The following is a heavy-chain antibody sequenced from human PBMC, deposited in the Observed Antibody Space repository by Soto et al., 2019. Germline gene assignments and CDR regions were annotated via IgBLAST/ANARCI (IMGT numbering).Heavy chain of an antibody. CDR2: IHYSGTT. CDR3: AAGEASSRNLAPYYLDF. CDR1: GGSMRNYF. Sequence: PSETLSLTCTVSGGSMRNYFWTWIRQPPGKGLECIGYIHYSGTTSFFPSYNPFLRSRVTISEDTSKNQFSLKLLSVTTADTAVYFCAAGEASSRNLAPYYLDFWGQGTLVTVSS. J-gene: IGHJ4*02. D-gene: IGHD6-13*01. V-gene: IGHV4-59*01.